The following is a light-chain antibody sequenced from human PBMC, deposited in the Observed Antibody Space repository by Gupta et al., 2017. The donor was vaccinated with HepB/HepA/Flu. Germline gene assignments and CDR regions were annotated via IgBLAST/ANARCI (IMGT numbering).Light chain of an antibody. CDR1: STDVGNYNY. CDR2: DVI. Sequence: QSALTQPSSVSGSPGQSVTISCTGTSTDVGNYNYVSWYQQHPGKAPKLMIYDVIKRPSGVPDRVSGSKSGNTASLTISGLQAEDESDYYCCSYAGTYTYVFGNGTKVTVL. J-gene: IGLJ1*01. V-gene: IGLV2-11*01. CDR3: CSYAGTYTYV.